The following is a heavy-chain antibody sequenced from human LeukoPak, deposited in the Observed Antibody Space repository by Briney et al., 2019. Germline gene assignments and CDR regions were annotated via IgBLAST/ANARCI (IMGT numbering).Heavy chain of an antibody. D-gene: IGHD5-18*01. V-gene: IGHV3-20*04. J-gene: IGHJ4*02. Sequence: GGSLRLSCAASGFTFSNYGMSWVRQAPGKGLEWVSNINWNGDTLDYVDSVKGRFTISRDNTNKSQYLQLNSLRTEDTALYYCVRRARRGYSYGFDYWGQGTLVIVPS. CDR2: INWNGDTL. CDR1: GFTFSNYG. CDR3: VRRARRGYSYGFDY.